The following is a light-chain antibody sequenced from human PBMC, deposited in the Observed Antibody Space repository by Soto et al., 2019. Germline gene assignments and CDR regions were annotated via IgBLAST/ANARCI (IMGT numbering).Light chain of an antibody. CDR2: GAS. V-gene: IGKV3-20*01. CDR3: QQYGSSPDT. CDR1: QSVSTSY. J-gene: IGKJ5*01. Sequence: DIVLTHSPGTLSLSPGDIATLSFRASQSVSTSYLAWYQQKPGQAPRLLIYGASSRATGIPDRFSGSGSGTDFTLTISGLEPEDFAVYYCQQYGSSPDTFGQGTRLEIK.